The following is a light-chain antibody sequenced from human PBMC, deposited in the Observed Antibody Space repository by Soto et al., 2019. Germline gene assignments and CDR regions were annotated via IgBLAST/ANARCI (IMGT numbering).Light chain of an antibody. J-gene: IGKJ3*01. CDR3: QKYNSSPFT. CDR1: QGIARY. V-gene: IGKV1-27*01. CDR2: GAS. Sequence: IQMTQSPSSLSASVGDRVTIICRASQGIARYLAWYQQNPGKVPKLLIYGASTLQSGVPSRFSGSGSWTDFTLTISSLQPEDVATYYCQKYNSSPFTFGPGTKVHIK.